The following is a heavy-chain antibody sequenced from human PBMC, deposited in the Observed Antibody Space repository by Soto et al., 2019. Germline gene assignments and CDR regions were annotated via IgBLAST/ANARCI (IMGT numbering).Heavy chain of an antibody. CDR2: ISAYSGNT. J-gene: IGHJ5*02. CDR3: AREEYYYDSSGYYQNWFDP. CDR1: GYTFTSYG. Sequence: ASVEVSCKASGYTFTSYGISWVRQAPGQGLEWMGWISAYSGNTNYAQKLQGRVTMTTDTSTSTAYMELRSLRSDDTAVYYCAREEYYYDSSGYYQNWFDPWGQGTLVTVSS. V-gene: IGHV1-18*04. D-gene: IGHD3-22*01.